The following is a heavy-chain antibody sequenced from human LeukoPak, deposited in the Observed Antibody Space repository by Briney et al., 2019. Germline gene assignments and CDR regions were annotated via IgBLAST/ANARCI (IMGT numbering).Heavy chain of an antibody. CDR3: ARDGFPYGDYGVFAFDI. Sequence: PSETLSLTCTVSGGSVSSGSYYWSWIRQPPGKGLEWIGYIYYSGSTNYNPSLKSRVTISVDTSKNQFSLKLSSVTAADTAVYYCARDGFPYGDYGVFAFDIWGQGTTVTVSS. J-gene: IGHJ3*02. CDR2: IYYSGST. D-gene: IGHD4-17*01. V-gene: IGHV4-61*01. CDR1: GGSVSSGSYY.